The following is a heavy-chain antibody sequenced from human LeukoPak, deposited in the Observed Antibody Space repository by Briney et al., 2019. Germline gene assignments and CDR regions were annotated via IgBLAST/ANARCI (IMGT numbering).Heavy chain of an antibody. J-gene: IGHJ4*02. Sequence: PGRSLRLSCAASGFTFSSYGMHWVRQAPGKGLEWVAVISYDGSNKYYADSVKGRFTISRDNSNNTLYLQMNSLRAEDTAVYYGAKVSYGGIAVATDQTPLGYWGQGTLVTVSS. CDR2: ISYDGSNK. CDR1: GFTFSSYG. D-gene: IGHD6-19*01. CDR3: AKVSYGGIAVATDQTPLGY. V-gene: IGHV3-30*18.